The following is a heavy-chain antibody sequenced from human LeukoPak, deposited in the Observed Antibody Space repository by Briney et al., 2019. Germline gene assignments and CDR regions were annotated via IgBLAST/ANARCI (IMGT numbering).Heavy chain of an antibody. V-gene: IGHV3-15*01. Sequence: PGRSLSPALALVAPSVSNAWIRWVSQAPGEGLEWVVCIKSKTDGGTPDYAAPVKGRFTISRDDSKNTRYLQMSSLTTEDTAVYYCTSMYYDCWSGYHLADYWGQGTLITVSS. J-gene: IGHJ4*02. CDR1: APSVSNAW. CDR2: IKSKTDGGTP. D-gene: IGHD3-3*01. CDR3: TSMYYDCWSGYHLADY.